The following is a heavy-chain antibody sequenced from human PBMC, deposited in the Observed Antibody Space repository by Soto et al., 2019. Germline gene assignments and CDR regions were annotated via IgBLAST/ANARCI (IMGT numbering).Heavy chain of an antibody. Sequence: QVQLQESGPGLVKPSETLSLTCTVSGGSISSYYWSWIRQPPGKGLEWIGYIYYSGSTNYNPSLKSRVTISVDTSKTQFSLKRSSVTAADTAVYYCARAGRRYSSGWYEDYWGQGTLVTVSS. V-gene: IGHV4-59*01. CDR2: IYYSGST. CDR1: GGSISSYY. J-gene: IGHJ4*02. CDR3: ARAGRRYSSGWYEDY. D-gene: IGHD6-19*01.